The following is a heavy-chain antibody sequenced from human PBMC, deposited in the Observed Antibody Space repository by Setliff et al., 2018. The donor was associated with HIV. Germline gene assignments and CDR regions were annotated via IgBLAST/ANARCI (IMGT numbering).Heavy chain of an antibody. CDR2: ISWSGGST. Sequence: PGGSLRLSCAASGFTFSNYEMSWVRQAPGKGLEWVSGISWSGGSTGYADSVKGRFSISRDNAKNSLYLQMNSLRGEDTAVYYCARGDFGYSYGPNDYWGQGTLVTVSS. CDR3: ARGDFGYSYGPNDY. CDR1: GFTFSNYE. V-gene: IGHV3-20*04. D-gene: IGHD5-18*01. J-gene: IGHJ4*02.